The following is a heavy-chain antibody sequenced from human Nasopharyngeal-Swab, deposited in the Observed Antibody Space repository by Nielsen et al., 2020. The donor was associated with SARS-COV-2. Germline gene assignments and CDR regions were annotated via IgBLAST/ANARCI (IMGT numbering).Heavy chain of an antibody. J-gene: IGHJ4*01. CDR3: TTDFYFDY. V-gene: IGHV3-73*01. Sequence: GESLKISCAASGFIFSASAIHWVRQASGKGLEWVGRIGDKDHNYATTYGESVQGRFTISRDDSKNTAFLQMDSLKTADTALYYCTTDFYFDYWGHGTLVTVSS. CDR2: IGDKDHNYAT. CDR1: GFIFSASA.